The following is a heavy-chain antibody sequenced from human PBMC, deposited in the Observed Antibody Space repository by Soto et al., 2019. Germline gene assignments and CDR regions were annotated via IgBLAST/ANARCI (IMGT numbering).Heavy chain of an antibody. CDR1: RFTFSSYA. J-gene: IGHJ3*02. V-gene: IGHV3-23*01. CDR3: AKDRDNGDYWDAFDI. CDR2: VSGSGVST. D-gene: IGHD4-17*01. Sequence: EVQLLESGGGLVQPGGSLRLSCAASRFTFSSYAMSWVRQAPGKGLEWVSAVSGSGVSTYYADSVQGRFTISRDNSMNTLYLQMNSLRVEDTAVYYCAKDRDNGDYWDAFDIRGQGTMVTVSS.